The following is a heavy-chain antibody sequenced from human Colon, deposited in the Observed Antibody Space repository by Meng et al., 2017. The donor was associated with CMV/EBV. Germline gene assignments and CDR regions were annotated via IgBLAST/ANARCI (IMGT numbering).Heavy chain of an antibody. J-gene: IGHJ4*02. CDR3: AKAIDFDS. Sequence: GESLKISCAASGFIVSNNHMTWVRQAPGKGLEYVSIIYSGGSTDYVDSVKGRFTISRDSSKNTVFLQMNSLRLEDTALYYCAKAIDFDSWGQGTLVTVSS. D-gene: IGHD3-16*02. V-gene: IGHV3-53*05. CDR1: GFIVSNNH. CDR2: IYSGGST.